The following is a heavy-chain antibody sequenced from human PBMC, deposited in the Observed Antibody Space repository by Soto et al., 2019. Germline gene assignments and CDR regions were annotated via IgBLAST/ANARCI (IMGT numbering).Heavy chain of an antibody. CDR2: VNQDGSEK. Sequence: ELQLVESGGGLVQPGGSLRLSCVVSGFTFSGYWMSWVRQAPGKGLEWVANVNQDGSEKYNVDSVKGRFNISIDNTKNSLFLQMNSLRAEDTAVYFCVRDPPGWGQGTLVTVSS. CDR3: VRDPPG. V-gene: IGHV3-7*04. CDR1: GFTFSGYW. J-gene: IGHJ4*02. D-gene: IGHD7-27*01.